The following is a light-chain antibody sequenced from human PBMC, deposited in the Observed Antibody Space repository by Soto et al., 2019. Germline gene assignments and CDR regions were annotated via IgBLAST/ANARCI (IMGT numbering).Light chain of an antibody. Sequence: DIQLTQSPSSLSASVGDRLTITCRASESISTYLNWYQQKSGKAPKVLIFAASSLQSGVPSRFSGSGSGTDFTLTITSLQPEDFAPYYCHQSFTTPRTFAQGTKVEIK. J-gene: IGKJ1*01. CDR2: AAS. CDR1: ESISTY. CDR3: HQSFTTPRT. V-gene: IGKV1-39*01.